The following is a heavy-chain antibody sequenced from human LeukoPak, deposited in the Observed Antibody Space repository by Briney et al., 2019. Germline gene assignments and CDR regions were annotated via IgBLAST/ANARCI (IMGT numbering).Heavy chain of an antibody. CDR1: GYSFTSYW. CDR3: AGSPYDFWSGYSGFDI. J-gene: IGHJ3*02. CDR2: IYPGDSDT. Sequence: GESLQISCKGSGYSFTSYWIGWVRQVPGKGLEWMGIIYPGDSDTRYSPSFQGQVTISADKSISTAYLQWSSLKASDTAMYYCAGSPYDFWSGYSGFDIWGQGTMVTVSS. D-gene: IGHD3-3*01. V-gene: IGHV5-51*01.